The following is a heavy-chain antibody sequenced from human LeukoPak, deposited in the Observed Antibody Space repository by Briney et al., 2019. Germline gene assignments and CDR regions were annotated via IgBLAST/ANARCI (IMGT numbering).Heavy chain of an antibody. CDR2: INHSGST. J-gene: IGHJ4*02. V-gene: IGHV4-34*01. D-gene: IGHD3-3*01. CDR1: GGSFSGYY. CDR3: ARRPLEWLLSYYFDY. Sequence: SETLSLTCAVYGGSFSGYYWSWIRQPPGKGLEWIGEINHSGSTNYNPSLKSRVTISVDTSKNQFSLKLSSVTAADTAVYYCARRPLEWLLSYYFDYWGQGTLVTVSS.